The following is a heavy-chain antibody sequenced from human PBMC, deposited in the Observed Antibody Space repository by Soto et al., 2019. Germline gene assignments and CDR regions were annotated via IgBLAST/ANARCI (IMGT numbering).Heavy chain of an antibody. V-gene: IGHV3-74*01. J-gene: IGHJ6*02. D-gene: IGHD3-16*02. Sequence: VQLVESGGGLVQPGGSLRLSCAASEFTFNNYWMHWVRQVPGKGLEWVSRINTDGSTTNYADSVMGRFTISRDNADNTVYLLMNSLRAEDTAVYYCARGIYLKYGLDVWGQGATVTVSS. CDR1: EFTFNNYW. CDR3: ARGIYLKYGLDV. CDR2: INTDGSTT.